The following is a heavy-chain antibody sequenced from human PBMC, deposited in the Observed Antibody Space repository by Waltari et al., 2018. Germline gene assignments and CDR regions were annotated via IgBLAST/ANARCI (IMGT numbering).Heavy chain of an antibody. J-gene: IGHJ4*02. CDR2: IYYRGST. V-gene: IGHV4-61*01. CDR1: GGSVSSGSYY. CDR3: ARGSRGYSYG. D-gene: IGHD5-18*01. Sequence: QVHLQESGPGLVKPSETLSLTCNVSGGSVSSGSYYWSWIRQPPGKGLELIGYIYYRGSTKSNPSLKSRVTISVDTSKNQFSLKLTSVTAADTAVYYCARGSRGYSYGWGQGTLVTVSS.